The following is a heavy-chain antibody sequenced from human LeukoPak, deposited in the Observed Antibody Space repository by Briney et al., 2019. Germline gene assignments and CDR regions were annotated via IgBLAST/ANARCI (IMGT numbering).Heavy chain of an antibody. CDR2: INHSGST. J-gene: IGHJ4*02. CDR1: GGSFSGYY. D-gene: IGHD5-18*01. V-gene: IGHV4-34*01. Sequence: SSETLPLTCAVYGGSFSGYYWSWIRQPPGKGLEWIGEINHSGSTNYNPSLKSRVTISVDTSKNQFSLKLSSVTAADTAVYYCARYAKQLPLDYWGQGTLVTVSS. CDR3: ARYAKQLPLDY.